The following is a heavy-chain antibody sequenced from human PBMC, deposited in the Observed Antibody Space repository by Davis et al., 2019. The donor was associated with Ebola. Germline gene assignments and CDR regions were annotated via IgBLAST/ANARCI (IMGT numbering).Heavy chain of an antibody. Sequence: SVTVSCKASGGTFSSYTFSWVRQPPGQGLEWMGGIVPIFETTNFAPKFQGRVTITADEATSTGYMELSGLTFDDTAVYYCAAGFYSSGSGRRKWFDPWGQGSLVIVSS. D-gene: IGHD3-10*01. CDR1: GGTFSSYT. CDR3: AAGFYSSGSGRRKWFDP. V-gene: IGHV1-69*13. J-gene: IGHJ5*02. CDR2: IVPIFETT.